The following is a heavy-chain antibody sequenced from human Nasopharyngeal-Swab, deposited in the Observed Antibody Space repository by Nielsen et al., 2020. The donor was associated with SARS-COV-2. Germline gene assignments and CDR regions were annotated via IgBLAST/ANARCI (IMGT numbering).Heavy chain of an antibody. CDR2: INHSGST. Sequence: SETLSLTCAVYGGSFSGYYWPWIRQPPGKGLEWIGEINHSGSTNYNPSLKSRVTISVDTSKNQFSLKLSSVTAADTAVYYCARPFREPSRYYYGMDVWGQGTTVTVSS. D-gene: IGHD3-10*01. J-gene: IGHJ6*02. V-gene: IGHV4-34*01. CDR1: GGSFSGYY. CDR3: ARPFREPSRYYYGMDV.